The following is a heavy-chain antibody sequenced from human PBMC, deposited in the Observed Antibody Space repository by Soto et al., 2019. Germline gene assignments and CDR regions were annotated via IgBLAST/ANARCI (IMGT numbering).Heavy chain of an antibody. CDR1: GFTFSSYG. CDR2: ISYDGSNK. Sequence: QVQLVESGGGVVQPGRSLRLSCAASGFTFSSYGMHWVRQAPGKGLEWVAVISYDGSNKYYADSVKGRFTISRDNSKNALYLQMNSLRAEDTAVYYCATGAGYFQHGGQGTLVTVSS. V-gene: IGHV3-30*03. J-gene: IGHJ1*01. CDR3: ATGAGYFQH.